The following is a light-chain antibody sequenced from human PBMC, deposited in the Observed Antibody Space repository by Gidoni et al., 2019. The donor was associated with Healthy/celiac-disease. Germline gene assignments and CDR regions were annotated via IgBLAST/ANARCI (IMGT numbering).Light chain of an antibody. CDR3: QQYNSYPF. V-gene: IGKV1-5*01. J-gene: IGKJ4*01. CDR1: QSISSW. CDR2: DAS. Sequence: DIQMTQSPSTLAASVGVRVTITCRASQSISSWLAWYQQKPGKAPKLLIYDASSLESGVPSRFSGSGSGTEFTLTISSLQPDDFATYYCQQYNSYPFFGGGTKVEIK.